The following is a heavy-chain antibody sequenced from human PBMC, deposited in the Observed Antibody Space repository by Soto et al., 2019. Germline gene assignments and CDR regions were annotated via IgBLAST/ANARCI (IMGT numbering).Heavy chain of an antibody. V-gene: IGHV1-2*04. D-gene: IGHD5-18*01. CDR3: ARDHRGDGYSL. J-gene: IGHJ4*02. Sequence: QVQLVQSGAEVKKPRASVKVSCKASGYTFTGYYLHWVRQAPRQGLEWMGWINPNSGGTNDAQKFQGWVTMTRDTSISTAYMELSRLRSDDTAVYYCARDHRGDGYSLWGQGTLVTVAS. CDR1: GYTFTGYY. CDR2: INPNSGGT.